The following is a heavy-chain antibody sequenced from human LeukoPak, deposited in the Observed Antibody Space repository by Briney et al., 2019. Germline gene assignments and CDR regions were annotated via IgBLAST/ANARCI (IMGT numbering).Heavy chain of an antibody. CDR1: GFTFSTYS. CDR3: ARVPHYYDSSGPFDY. V-gene: IGHV3-48*04. CDR2: ISGSSSSSDGGAI. J-gene: IGHJ4*02. Sequence: GGSLRLSCTASGFTFSTYSMNWVRQAPGRGLEWVSYISGSSSSSDGGAIQYADSVKGRFTISRDNAKNSLYLQMNSLRAEDTAVYYCARVPHYYDSSGPFDYWGQGTLVTVSS. D-gene: IGHD3-22*01.